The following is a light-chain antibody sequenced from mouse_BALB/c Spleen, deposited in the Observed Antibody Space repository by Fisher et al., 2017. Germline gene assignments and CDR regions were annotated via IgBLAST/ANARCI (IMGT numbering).Light chain of an antibody. CDR1: ESVEYYDTSL. Sequence: IVITQSPASLAVSLGQRATISCRASESVEYYDTSLMHWYQQKPGQPPKLLIYLASNLESGVPARFSGSGSRTDFTLTIDPVEADDAATYYCQQNNEDPYTFGGGTKLEIK. CDR2: LAS. CDR3: QQNNEDPYT. V-gene: IGKV3-10*01. J-gene: IGKJ2*01.